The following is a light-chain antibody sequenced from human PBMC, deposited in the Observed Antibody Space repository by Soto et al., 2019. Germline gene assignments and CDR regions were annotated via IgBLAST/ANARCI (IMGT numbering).Light chain of an antibody. J-gene: IGKJ4*01. V-gene: IGKV3-20*01. Sequence: EIVLTQSPGTQSLSPGERATLSCRASQSVSYYLAWYQQKPGQAPRLLIYDASSRATGVPDRFSGSGSGTDFTLTISRLEPEDFAVYYCQQFSSYPLTFGGGTKVDIK. CDR2: DAS. CDR1: QSVSYY. CDR3: QQFSSYPLT.